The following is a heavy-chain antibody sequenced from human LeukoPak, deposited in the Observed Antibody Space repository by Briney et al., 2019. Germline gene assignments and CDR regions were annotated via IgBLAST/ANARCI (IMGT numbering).Heavy chain of an antibody. Sequence: GGSLRLSCAASGFTFSSYAMSWVRQAPGKGLEWVSAISGSGGSTYYADSVKGRFTISRDNSKNTLYLQMNSLRAEDTAVYYCAKGSLGYCSGVSCYPFDYWGQETLVTVSS. CDR2: ISGSGGST. D-gene: IGHD2-15*01. CDR3: AKGSLGYCSGVSCYPFDY. CDR1: GFTFSSYA. J-gene: IGHJ4*02. V-gene: IGHV3-23*01.